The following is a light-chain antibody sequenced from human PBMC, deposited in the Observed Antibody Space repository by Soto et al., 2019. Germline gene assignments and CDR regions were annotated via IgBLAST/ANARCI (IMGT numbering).Light chain of an antibody. CDR2: GNS. CDR1: SSNIGAGYD. V-gene: IGLV1-40*01. J-gene: IGLJ1*01. Sequence: QSVLTQPPSVSGAPGQRVTISCTGSSSNIGAGYDVHWYQQLPGTAPKLLIYGNSNRPSGVPDRFSGSKSGTSASLAISGLQAEDEADYYCQSSDSILNVFGTGTKLTVL. CDR3: QSSDSILNV.